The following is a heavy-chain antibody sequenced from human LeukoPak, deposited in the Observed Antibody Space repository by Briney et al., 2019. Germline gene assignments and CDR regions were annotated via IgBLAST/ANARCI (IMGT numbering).Heavy chain of an antibody. V-gene: IGHV4-59*01. CDR2: IYYSGST. CDR3: ARVLSRAGNWFDP. Sequence: SETLSLTCTVSGDSISSYYWSWIRQPPGKGLEWIGYIYYSGSTNHNPSLKSRVTISVDTSRNQFSLKLRSVTAADTAVYYCARVLSRAGNWFDPWGQGTLVTVSS. D-gene: IGHD2-8*02. J-gene: IGHJ5*02. CDR1: GDSISSYY.